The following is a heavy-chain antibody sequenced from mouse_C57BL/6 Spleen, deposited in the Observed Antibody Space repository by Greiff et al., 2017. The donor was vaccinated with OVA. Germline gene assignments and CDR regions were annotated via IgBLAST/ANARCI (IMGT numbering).Heavy chain of an antibody. D-gene: IGHD5-1*01. CDR3: ARVGDLPYYFDY. CDR2: IYPGSGNT. Sequence: QVQLKESGAELVRPGASVKLSCKASGYTFTDYYINWVKQRPGQGLEWIARIYPGSGNTYYNEKFKGKATLTAEKSSSTAYMQLSSLTSEDSAVYFCARVGDLPYYFDYWGQGITLTVSS. J-gene: IGHJ2*01. CDR1: GYTFTDYY. V-gene: IGHV1-76*01.